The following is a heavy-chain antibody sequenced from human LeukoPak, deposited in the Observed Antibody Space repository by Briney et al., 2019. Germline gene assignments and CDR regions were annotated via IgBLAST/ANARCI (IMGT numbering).Heavy chain of an antibody. CDR1: GGSISSYY. D-gene: IGHD6-13*01. CDR2: IYTSGST. CDR3: ARVPPPAADYYFDN. V-gene: IGHV4-4*07. Sequence: PSETLSLTCTVSGGSISSYYWSWIRQPAGKGLEWIGRIYTSGSTNYNPSLKSRVTMSVDTSKNQFSLRLSSVTAADTAVYYCARVPPPAADYYFDNWGQGTLVPVSS. J-gene: IGHJ4*02.